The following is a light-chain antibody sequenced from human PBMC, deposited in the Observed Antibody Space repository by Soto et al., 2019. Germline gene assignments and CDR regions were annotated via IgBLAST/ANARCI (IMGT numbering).Light chain of an antibody. Sequence: EIVMTQSPATLSVSRGERATLSCRASQSVSSTLAWYQQTPGQAPRLLIYGASTRATGIPARFSGSGSGKEFTLTIRSLQSEDFAVYYCQQYNNWPPAITFGQGTRREIK. V-gene: IGKV3-15*01. CDR1: QSVSST. CDR3: QQYNNWPPAIT. J-gene: IGKJ5*01. CDR2: GAS.